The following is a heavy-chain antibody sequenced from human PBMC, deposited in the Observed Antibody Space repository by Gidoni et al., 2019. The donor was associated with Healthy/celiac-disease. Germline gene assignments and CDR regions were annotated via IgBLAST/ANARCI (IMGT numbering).Heavy chain of an antibody. CDR3: ARDAGDYYDSSGYYPNFDY. J-gene: IGHJ4*02. CDR1: GYTFPGYY. V-gene: IGHV1-2*04. CDR2: INPNSGGT. Sequence: QVQLVQSGAEVKKPGASVKVSCKASGYTFPGYYMPWVRQAPGQGLEWMGWINPNSGGTNYAQKFQGWVTMTRDTSISTAYMELSRLRSDDTAVYYCARDAGDYYDSSGYYPNFDYWGQGTLVTVSS. D-gene: IGHD3-22*01.